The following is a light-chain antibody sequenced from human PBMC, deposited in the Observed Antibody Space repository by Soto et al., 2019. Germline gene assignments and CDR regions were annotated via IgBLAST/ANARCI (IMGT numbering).Light chain of an antibody. V-gene: IGLV2-23*02. J-gene: IGLJ1*01. CDR2: EVN. CDR3: CSSGGSPTYV. Sequence: QSALTQPASLSGSPGQSITISCTGTSSDIGAYDYVSWFQQHPGKAPKLMISEVNKRPSGVSNRFSGSKSGNTASLTISGLKVEDEADYYCCSSGGSPTYVFGTGTKVTVL. CDR1: SSDIGAYDY.